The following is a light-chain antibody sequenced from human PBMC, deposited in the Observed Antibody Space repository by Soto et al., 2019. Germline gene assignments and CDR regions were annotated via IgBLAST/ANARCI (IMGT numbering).Light chain of an antibody. Sequence: EIVLTQSPATLASSPGEKVTLSCRASQNIKTHLAWYQQKPGQSPRLLIFDTTNRATDTPGRFSGTGSGTDFTLTISRLEPEDFATYYCQQVNTFPLTFGGGTKVE. J-gene: IGKJ4*01. V-gene: IGKV3-11*01. CDR1: QNIKTH. CDR3: QQVNTFPLT. CDR2: DTT.